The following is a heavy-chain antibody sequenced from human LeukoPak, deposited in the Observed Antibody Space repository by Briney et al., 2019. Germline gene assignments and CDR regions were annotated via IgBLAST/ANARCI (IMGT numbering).Heavy chain of an antibody. Sequence: ASVKISCKASGYTFTDYNIHWVQQAPGKGLEWVGRVDPEDGATMYAEKFQDGVTITADTSTDTTYMELRSLRSEDTAVYYCANLVVVIAATSFDYWGQGTLVTVSS. J-gene: IGHJ4*02. D-gene: IGHD2-15*01. V-gene: IGHV1-69-2*01. CDR1: GYTFTDYN. CDR3: ANLVVVIAATSFDY. CDR2: VDPEDGAT.